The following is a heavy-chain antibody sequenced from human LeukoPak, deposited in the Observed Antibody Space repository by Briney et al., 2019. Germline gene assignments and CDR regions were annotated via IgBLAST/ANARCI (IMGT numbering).Heavy chain of an antibody. D-gene: IGHD2-15*01. CDR1: GFTFSNYA. J-gene: IGHJ5*02. CDR3: ARLVVVAASGDWFDP. CDR2: ITGTSGRT. V-gene: IGHV3-23*01. Sequence: GGSLRLSCEASGFTFSNYAMAWVRQAPGKGLEWVSLITGTSGRTYYAASVKGRFTISRDNAKNSLYLQMNSLRAEDTALYHCARLVVVAASGDWFDPWGQGTLVTVSS.